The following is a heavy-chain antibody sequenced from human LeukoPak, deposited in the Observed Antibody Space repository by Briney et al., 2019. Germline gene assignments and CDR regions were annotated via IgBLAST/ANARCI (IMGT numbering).Heavy chain of an antibody. CDR1: GFTVSSNY. Sequence: GGSLRLSCAASGFTVSSNYMSWVRQAPGKGLEWVSVIYSGGSTYYADSVKGRFTISRDNSKNTLYLQMNSLRAEDTAVYYCARDSIPTVTYYGMDAWGQGTTVTVSS. D-gene: IGHD4-17*01. CDR2: IYSGGST. CDR3: ARDSIPTVTYYGMDA. J-gene: IGHJ6*02. V-gene: IGHV3-53*01.